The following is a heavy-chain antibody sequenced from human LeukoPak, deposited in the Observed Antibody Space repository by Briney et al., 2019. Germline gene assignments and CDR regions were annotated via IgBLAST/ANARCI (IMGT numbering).Heavy chain of an antibody. J-gene: IGHJ4*02. V-gene: IGHV3-7*01. CDR1: GFTFRSYW. D-gene: IGHD6-19*01. CDR2: IRQDGSEE. Sequence: GGSLRLSCAASGFTFRSYWMSWVRQAPGKGLEWVANIRQDGSEEYYVDSVKGRFTISRDNTKNSLYLQMNSLRGEDTAVYYCARGSGWYESLDYWGQGTLVTVSS. CDR3: ARGSGWYESLDY.